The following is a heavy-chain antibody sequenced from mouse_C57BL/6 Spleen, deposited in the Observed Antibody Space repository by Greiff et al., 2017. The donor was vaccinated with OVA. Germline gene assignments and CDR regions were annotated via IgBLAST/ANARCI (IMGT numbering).Heavy chain of an antibody. CDR3: TTLTGTDFDY. CDR1: GFNIKDDY. CDR2: IDPENGDT. D-gene: IGHD4-1*01. Sequence: VQLQQSGAELVRPGASVKLSCTASGFNIKDDYMHWVKQRPEQGLEWIGWIDPENGDTEDASKFQGKATITADTSSNTAYLQLSSLTSEDTAVYYCTTLTGTDFDYWGQGTTLTVSS. J-gene: IGHJ2*01. V-gene: IGHV14-4*01.